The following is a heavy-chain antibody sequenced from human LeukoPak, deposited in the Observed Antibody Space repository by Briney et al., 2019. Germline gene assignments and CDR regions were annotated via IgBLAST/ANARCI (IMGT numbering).Heavy chain of an antibody. CDR1: GFTFSTYS. J-gene: IGHJ3*02. CDR2: ISSGSSTI. D-gene: IGHD6-13*01. CDR3: ARDWPGYSSSWYYAFDI. Sequence: RGSLRLSCAASGFTFSTYSMNWVRQAPGKGLGWVSYISSGSSTIYHGSSGKGRFTISRDNAKNALYMQMNSLRAEDTAVYYCARDWPGYSSSWYYAFDIWGQGTMVTVSS. V-gene: IGHV3-48*01.